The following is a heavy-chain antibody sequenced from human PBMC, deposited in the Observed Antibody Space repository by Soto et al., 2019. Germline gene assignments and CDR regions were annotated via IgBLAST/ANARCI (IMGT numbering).Heavy chain of an antibody. CDR1: GFTFSSYA. D-gene: IGHD3-9*01. Sequence: EVHLLESGGGLVQPGGSLRLSCAASGFTFSSYAMPWVRQVPGKGLGWVSAISSSGGSTYYADSVKGRFTISRDNSKNTLSLQMNSLRAEDTAVYYCAKGLTGYNFDYWGQGILVTVSS. J-gene: IGHJ4*02. V-gene: IGHV3-23*01. CDR2: ISSSGGST. CDR3: AKGLTGYNFDY.